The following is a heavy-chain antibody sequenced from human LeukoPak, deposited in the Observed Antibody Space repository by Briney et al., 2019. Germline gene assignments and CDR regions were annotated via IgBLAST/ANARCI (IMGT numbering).Heavy chain of an antibody. Sequence: GGSLILSCAASGFTFSSYGMHWVRQAPGKGLEWVAVISYDGSNKYYADSVKGRFTISRDNSKNTLYLQMNSLRAEDTAVYYCAKSYFDYWGQGTLVTVSS. J-gene: IGHJ4*02. V-gene: IGHV3-30*18. CDR2: ISYDGSNK. CDR1: GFTFSSYG. CDR3: AKSYFDY.